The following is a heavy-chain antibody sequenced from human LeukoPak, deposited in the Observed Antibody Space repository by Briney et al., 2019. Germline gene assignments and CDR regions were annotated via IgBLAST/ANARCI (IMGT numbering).Heavy chain of an antibody. CDR1: GFTFSSYA. CDR3: AKDDFLSVNYYYGMDV. Sequence: PGGSLRLSCAASGFTFSSYAMSWVRQAPGKGLEWVSAISGSGNSTYYADSVKGRFTISRDNSKNMLYMQTNSLRAEDTAVYYCAKDDFLSVNYYYGMDVWGQGTTVTVSS. CDR2: ISGSGNST. J-gene: IGHJ6*02. D-gene: IGHD3/OR15-3a*01. V-gene: IGHV3-23*01.